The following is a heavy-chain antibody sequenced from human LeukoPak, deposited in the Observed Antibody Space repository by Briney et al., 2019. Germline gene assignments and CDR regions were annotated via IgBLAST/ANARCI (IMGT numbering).Heavy chain of an antibody. Sequence: SETLSLTCAVYGGSFSGYYWSWIRQPPGKGLEWIGEINHSGSTNYNPSLKSRVTISVDTSRNQFSLKLSSVTAADTAVYYCARGRGYNSFDYWGQGTLVTVSS. V-gene: IGHV4-34*01. CDR1: GGSFSGYY. CDR3: ARGRGYNSFDY. CDR2: INHSGST. J-gene: IGHJ4*02. D-gene: IGHD2/OR15-2a*01.